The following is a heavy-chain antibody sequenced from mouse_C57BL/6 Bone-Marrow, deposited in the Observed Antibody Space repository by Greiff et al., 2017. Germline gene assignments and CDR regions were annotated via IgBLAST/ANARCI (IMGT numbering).Heavy chain of an antibody. V-gene: IGHV5-9*01. J-gene: IGHJ3*01. CDR1: GFTFSSYT. CDR2: ISGGGGNT. D-gene: IGHD2-5*01. Sequence: EVKLVESGGGLVKPGGSLKLSCAASGFTFSSYTMSWVRQTPEKRLEWVATISGGGGNTYYPDSVKGRFTISRDNAKNTLYLQMGSLRSEDTALYYWARPYYSIYGFAYWGQGTLVTVSA. CDR3: ARPYYSIYGFAY.